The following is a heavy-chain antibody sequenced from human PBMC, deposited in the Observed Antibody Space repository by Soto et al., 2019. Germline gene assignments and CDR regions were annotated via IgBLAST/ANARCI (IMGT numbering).Heavy chain of an antibody. Sequence: GGSLRLSCAASGFTFSSYSMNWVRQAPGKGLEWVSYISSSSSTIYYADSVKGRFTISRDNAKNALYLQMNSLRAEDTAVYDCARRKGYCTNGVCYTYYYYMDVWGKGTTVTVSS. CDR2: ISSSSSTI. CDR1: GFTFSSYS. D-gene: IGHD2-8*01. J-gene: IGHJ6*03. V-gene: IGHV3-48*01. CDR3: ARRKGYCTNGVCYTYYYYMDV.